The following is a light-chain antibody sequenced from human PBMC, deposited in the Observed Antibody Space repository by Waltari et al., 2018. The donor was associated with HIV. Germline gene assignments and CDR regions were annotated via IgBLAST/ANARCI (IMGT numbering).Light chain of an antibody. CDR2: HDT. J-gene: IGLJ2*01. Sequence: SVSVAPGKTARITCGGENIGSKSVNWYQKQPGQAPVMVIYHDTDRPSGIPDRFSGSNSEDTATLTIRRVEAGDEADYFCQVWDTNTDQYVIFGGGTNLAV. V-gene: IGLV3-21*01. CDR1: NIGSKS. CDR3: QVWDTNTDQYVI.